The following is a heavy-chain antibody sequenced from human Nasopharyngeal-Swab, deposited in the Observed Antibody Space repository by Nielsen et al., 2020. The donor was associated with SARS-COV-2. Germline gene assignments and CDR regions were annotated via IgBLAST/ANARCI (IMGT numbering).Heavy chain of an antibody. V-gene: IGHV3-74*01. Sequence: GGSLRLSCAVSGFSISSTFINWVRQAPGKGLEWISLINSAGEGVYADSVRGRFTISRDNAKNTLYLQMNSLRAEDTAVYYCARDVGGRDNYWGQGALVTVSS. J-gene: IGHJ4*02. CDR3: ARDVGGRDNY. CDR2: INSAGEG. CDR1: GFSISSTF. D-gene: IGHD2-15*01.